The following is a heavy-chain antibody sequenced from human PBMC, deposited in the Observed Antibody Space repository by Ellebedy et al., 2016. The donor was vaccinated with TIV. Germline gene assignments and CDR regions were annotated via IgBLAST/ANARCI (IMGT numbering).Heavy chain of an antibody. CDR3: ARHDYYGSLGWFDP. J-gene: IGHJ5*02. D-gene: IGHD3-10*01. Sequence: SETLSLXCTVSGGSISSSSYYWGWIRQPPGKGLEWIGSIYYSGSTYYNPSLKSRVTISVDTSKNQFSLKLSSVTAADTAVYYCARHDYYGSLGWFDPWGQGTLVTVSS. V-gene: IGHV4-39*01. CDR2: IYYSGST. CDR1: GGSISSSSYY.